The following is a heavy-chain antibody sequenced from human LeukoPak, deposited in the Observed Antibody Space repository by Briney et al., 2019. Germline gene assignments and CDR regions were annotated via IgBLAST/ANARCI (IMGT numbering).Heavy chain of an antibody. CDR3: ATGHSYGYDY. D-gene: IGHD5-18*01. CDR2: VKGDGRTT. Sequence: GGSLRPSRAPSGLTFSDFWMHWVRQPPGKGLVGVALVKGDGRTTIYADSVKGRFTISRDNAKNTLYLQMNSLRADDSGVYYCATGHSYGYDYWGQGVLVTVSS. CDR1: GLTFSDFW. V-gene: IGHV3-74*01. J-gene: IGHJ4*02.